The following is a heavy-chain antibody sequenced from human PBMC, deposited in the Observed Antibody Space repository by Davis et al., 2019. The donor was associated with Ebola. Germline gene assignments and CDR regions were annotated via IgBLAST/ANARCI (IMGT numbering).Heavy chain of an antibody. CDR1: GFTFSSYA. V-gene: IGHV3-23*01. Sequence: GESLKISCAASGFTFSSYAMSWVRQAPGKGLEWVSAISGSSGSTYYADSVKGRFTISRDNSKNTLYLQMNSLRAEDTAVYYCAKGGLFGWYEKDWGQGTLVTVSS. J-gene: IGHJ4*02. CDR3: AKGGLFGWYEKD. D-gene: IGHD6-19*01. CDR2: ISGSSGST.